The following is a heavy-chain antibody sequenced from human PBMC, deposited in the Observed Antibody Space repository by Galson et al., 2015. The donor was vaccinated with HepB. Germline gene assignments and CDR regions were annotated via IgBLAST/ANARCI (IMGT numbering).Heavy chain of an antibody. CDR3: ASLRGYYYDTSGFYPADY. CDR1: GFTFRDYY. CDR2: ISSSGSYT. Sequence: SLRLSCAASGFTFRDYYMSWIRQAPGKGLEWVSYISSSGSYTNYADSVKGRFTISRDNAKNSLYLQMNSLRAEDTAVYYCASLRGYYYDTSGFYPADYWGQGTLVTVSS. D-gene: IGHD3-22*01. V-gene: IGHV3-11*03. J-gene: IGHJ4*02.